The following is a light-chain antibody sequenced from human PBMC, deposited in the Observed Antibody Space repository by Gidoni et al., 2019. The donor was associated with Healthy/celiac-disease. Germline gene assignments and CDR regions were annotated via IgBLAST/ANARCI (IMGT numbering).Light chain of an antibody. CDR3: QQLNSYPLT. Sequence: DIQLTQSPSFLSASVGDRVTITCRASQGISSYLDWYQQKPGKAPKLLIDAASTLQSGVPSRFSGSGSGTEFTLTISSLQPEDFATYYCQQLNSYPLTFGGGTKVEIK. J-gene: IGKJ4*01. CDR2: AAS. V-gene: IGKV1-9*01. CDR1: QGISSY.